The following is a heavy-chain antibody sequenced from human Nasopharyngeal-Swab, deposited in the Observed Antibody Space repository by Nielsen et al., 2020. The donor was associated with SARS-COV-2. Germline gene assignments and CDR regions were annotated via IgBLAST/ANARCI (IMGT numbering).Heavy chain of an antibody. CDR1: GGTFSSYA. CDR3: ARDLWRRAARDYYYYGMDV. Sequence: SVKVSCKASGGTFSSYAISWVRPAPGQGLEWMGGIIPIFGTANYAQKFQGRVTITADESTSTAYMELSSLRSEDTAVYYCARDLWRRAARDYYYYGMDVWGQGTTDTVSS. D-gene: IGHD3-3*01. V-gene: IGHV1-69*13. CDR2: IIPIFGTA. J-gene: IGHJ6*02.